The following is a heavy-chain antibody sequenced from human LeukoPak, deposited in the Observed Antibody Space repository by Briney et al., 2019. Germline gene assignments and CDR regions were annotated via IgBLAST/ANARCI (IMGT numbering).Heavy chain of an antibody. J-gene: IGHJ6*03. V-gene: IGHV1-2*02. D-gene: IGHD3-10*01. CDR1: GYTFTGYY. CDR2: INPNSGGT. Sequence: SVKVSCKASGYTFTGYYMLWVRQAPGQGLEWMGWINPNSGGTNYAQKFQGRVTMTRDTSISTAYMELSRLRSDDTAVYYCARSYYYGSGSIYYYYMDVWGKGTTVTVSS. CDR3: ARSYYYGSGSIYYYYMDV.